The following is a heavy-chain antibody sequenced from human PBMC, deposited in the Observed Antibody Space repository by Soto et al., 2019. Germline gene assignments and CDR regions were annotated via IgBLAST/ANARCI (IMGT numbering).Heavy chain of an antibody. V-gene: IGHV3-23*01. CDR2: LSDSGGSI. CDR3: AKVSSSWYAGFFDL. D-gene: IGHD6-13*01. J-gene: IGHJ4*02. Sequence: PWGSLRLSCTASGFTFSSHAMTWVRQAPGKGLEWVSGLSDSGGSIYYADSVKGRFTISRDNSMNTLYLQMKTLRAEDTAVYYCAKVSSSWYAGFFDLWGQGTLVTVSS. CDR1: GFTFSSHA.